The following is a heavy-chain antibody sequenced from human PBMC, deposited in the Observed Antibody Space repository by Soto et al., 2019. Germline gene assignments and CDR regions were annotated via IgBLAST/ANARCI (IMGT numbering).Heavy chain of an antibody. V-gene: IGHV3-23*01. CDR1: GFTFSSYA. J-gene: IGHJ6*02. CDR3: AKGVGSTSYYGMDV. D-gene: IGHD2-2*01. Sequence: HPGGSLRLSCAASGFTFSSYAMSWVRQAPGKGLEWVSAISGSGGSTYYADSVKGRFTISRDNSKNTLYLQVNSLRAEDTAVYYCAKGVGSTSYYGMDVWGQGTTVTVSS. CDR2: ISGSGGST.